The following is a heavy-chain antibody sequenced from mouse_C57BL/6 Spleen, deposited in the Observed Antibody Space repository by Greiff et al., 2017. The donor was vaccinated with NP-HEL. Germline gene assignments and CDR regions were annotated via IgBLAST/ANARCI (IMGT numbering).Heavy chain of an antibody. D-gene: IGHD1-1*01. V-gene: IGHV14-4*01. J-gene: IGHJ3*01. Sequence: VQLQQSGAELVRPGASVKLSCTASGFNIKDDYMHWVKQRPEQGLEWIGWIDPENGDTEYASKFQGKATITADTSSNTAYLQRSSLTSEDTAVYYCTTYHYYGSSPAWCAYWGQGTLVTVSA. CDR1: GFNIKDDY. CDR2: IDPENGDT. CDR3: TTYHYYGSSPAWCAY.